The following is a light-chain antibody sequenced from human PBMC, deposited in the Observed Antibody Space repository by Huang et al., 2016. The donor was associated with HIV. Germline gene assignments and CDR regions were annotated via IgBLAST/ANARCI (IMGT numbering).Light chain of an antibody. CDR3: QKYDSAPLT. Sequence: DIQMTQSPSSLSASVGDRVTITCRASQGISNSLARYQQKPGKVPRLLVYAASTLQSGVPSRFSGSRSGRDFSLTIGSLQPEDVATYYCQKYDSAPLTFGGGTKVEI. J-gene: IGKJ4*01. V-gene: IGKV1-27*01. CDR1: QGISNS. CDR2: AAS.